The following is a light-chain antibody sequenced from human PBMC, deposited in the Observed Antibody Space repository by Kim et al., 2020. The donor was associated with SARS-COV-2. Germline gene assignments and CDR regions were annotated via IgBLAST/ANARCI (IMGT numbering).Light chain of an antibody. Sequence: EIVLTQSPATLSFSPGERATLSCRASQSVGSSLAWYQQKPGQAPRLLIYDASNRATGIPARFSGGGSGTAFTLTISSLEAEDFAVYYCQQRANWPLTFGGGTKLEI. CDR1: QSVGSS. V-gene: IGKV3-11*01. J-gene: IGKJ4*01. CDR2: DAS. CDR3: QQRANWPLT.